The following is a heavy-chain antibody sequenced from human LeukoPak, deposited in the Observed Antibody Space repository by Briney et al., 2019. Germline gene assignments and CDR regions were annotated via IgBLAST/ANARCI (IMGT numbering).Heavy chain of an antibody. Sequence: ASVKVSCKASGYTFTGYYIHWVRQAPGQGLEWMGWINPNSGGTNYAQKFQGRVTMTRDTSISTAYMELRRLSSDDTAIYYCARPYCNGGSCHDYFDYWGQGTLVSVSS. CDR3: ARPYCNGGSCHDYFDY. CDR1: GYTFTGYY. CDR2: INPNSGGT. J-gene: IGHJ4*02. V-gene: IGHV1-2*02. D-gene: IGHD2-15*01.